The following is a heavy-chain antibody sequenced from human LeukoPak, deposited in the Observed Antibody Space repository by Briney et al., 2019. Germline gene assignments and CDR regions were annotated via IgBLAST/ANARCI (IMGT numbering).Heavy chain of an antibody. V-gene: IGHV4-31*03. Sequence: SQTLSLTCTVSGGSISSGGYYWSWIRQHPGTGLEWIGYIYYSGSTYYNPSLKSRVTISVDTSKNQFSLKLSSVTAADTAVYYCARGLFLSVGATHFDYWGQGTLVTVSS. CDR2: IYYSGST. J-gene: IGHJ4*02. CDR1: GGSISSGGYY. D-gene: IGHD1-26*01. CDR3: ARGLFLSVGATHFDY.